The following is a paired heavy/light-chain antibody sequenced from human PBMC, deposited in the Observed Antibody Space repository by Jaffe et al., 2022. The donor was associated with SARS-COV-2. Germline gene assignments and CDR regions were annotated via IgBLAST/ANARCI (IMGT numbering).Heavy chain of an antibody. V-gene: IGHV7-4-1*02. CDR3: ARAGYDFWSGYYTPGSN. Sequence: QVQLVQSGSELKKPGASVKVSCKASGYTFTSYAMNWVRQAPGQGLEWMGWINTNTGNPTYAQGFTGRFVFSLDTSVSTAYLQISSLKAEDTAVYYCARAGYDFWSGYYTPGSNWGQGTLVTVSS. CDR1: GYTFTSYA. J-gene: IGHJ4*02. CDR2: INTNTGNP. D-gene: IGHD3-3*01.
Light chain of an antibody. CDR1: QDISNY. V-gene: IGKV1-33*01. J-gene: IGKJ2*01. CDR3: QQYDNLYT. CDR2: DAS. Sequence: DIQMTQSPSSLSASVGDRVTITCQASQDISNYLNWYQQKPGKAPKLLIYDASNLETGVPSRFSGSGSGTDFTFTISSLQPEDIATYYCQQYDNLYTFGQGTKLEIK.